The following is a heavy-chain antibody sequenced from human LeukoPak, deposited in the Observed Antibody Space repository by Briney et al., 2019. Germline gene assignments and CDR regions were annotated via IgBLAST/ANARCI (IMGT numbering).Heavy chain of an antibody. CDR2: ISGSGGST. CDR1: GFTFSSYA. CDR3: AKAHHYYDSSGYLPTAYFDY. V-gene: IGHV3-23*01. Sequence: GGSLRLSCAASGFTFSSYAMSWVRQAPGKGLEWVSAISGSGGSTYYADSMKGRFTISRDNSKNTLYLQMNSLRAEDTAVYYCAKAHHYYDSSGYLPTAYFDYWGQGTLVTVSS. D-gene: IGHD3-22*01. J-gene: IGHJ4*02.